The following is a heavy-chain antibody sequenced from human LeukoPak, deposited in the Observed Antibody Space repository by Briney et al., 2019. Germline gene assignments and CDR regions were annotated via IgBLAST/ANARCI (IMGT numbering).Heavy chain of an antibody. J-gene: IGHJ4*02. CDR1: GFTFDDYG. D-gene: IGHD6-19*01. Sequence: GGPLRLSCAAPGFTFDDYGMSWVRQAPGKGLEWVSGINWNGGSTGYADSVKGRFTISRDNAKNSLYLQMNSLRAEDTALYYCARWGIAVAGTYFDYWGQGTLVTVSS. CDR2: INWNGGST. V-gene: IGHV3-20*04. CDR3: ARWGIAVAGTYFDY.